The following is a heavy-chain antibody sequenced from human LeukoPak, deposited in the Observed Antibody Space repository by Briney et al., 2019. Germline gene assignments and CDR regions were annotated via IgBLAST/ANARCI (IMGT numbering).Heavy chain of an antibody. CDR2: ISGSGGST. J-gene: IGHJ4*02. D-gene: IGHD5-18*01. Sequence: EGSLILSCAASGFTFSSYAMSWVRQAPGKGLEWVSAISGSGGSTYYADSVKGRFTISRDNSKNTLYLQMNSLRAEDTAVYYCAKDGDTAMATGSFDYWGQGTLVTVSS. V-gene: IGHV3-23*01. CDR1: GFTFSSYA. CDR3: AKDGDTAMATGSFDY.